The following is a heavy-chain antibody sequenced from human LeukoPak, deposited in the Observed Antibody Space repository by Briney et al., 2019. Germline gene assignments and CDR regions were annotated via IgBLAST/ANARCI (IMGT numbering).Heavy chain of an antibody. CDR1: GFTFRTYW. CDR2: INGDGSST. CDR3: ARDEAYQLLL. V-gene: IGHV3-74*01. J-gene: IGHJ4*02. D-gene: IGHD2-2*01. Sequence: GGSLRLSCAASGFTFRTYWMHWVRHAPGKGLVWVSRINGDGSSTNYADSVKGRFTISRDNGKNMVYLQMNSLRDEDTAVYYCARDEAYQLLLWGQETLVTVSS.